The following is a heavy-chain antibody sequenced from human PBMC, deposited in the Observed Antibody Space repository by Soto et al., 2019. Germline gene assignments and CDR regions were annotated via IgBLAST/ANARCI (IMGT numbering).Heavy chain of an antibody. D-gene: IGHD1-26*01. CDR3: ATVGVNVGGGAV. CDR1: GGTFSNYP. CDR2: TIPIFATA. V-gene: IGHV1-69*06. Sequence: QVQLVQSGAEVKKPGSSVKVSCKASGGTFSNYPINWVRQAPGQGLEWMGGTIPIFATANYAQKFQGRVTIIADKSTSTADMELRSLRSEDTAGYYCATVGVNVGGGAVWGQGTTVTVSS. J-gene: IGHJ6*02.